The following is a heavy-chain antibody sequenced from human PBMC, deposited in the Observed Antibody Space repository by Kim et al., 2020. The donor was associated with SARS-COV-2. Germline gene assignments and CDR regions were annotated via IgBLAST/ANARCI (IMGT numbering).Heavy chain of an antibody. Sequence: SVKVSCKASGGTFSSYAISWVRQAPGQGLEWMGGIIPIFGTANYAQKFQGRVTITADESTSTAYMELSSLRSEDTAVYYCARYSYGYYYYYGMDVWGQGTTVTVSS. V-gene: IGHV1-69*13. CDR1: GGTFSSYA. CDR3: ARYSYGYYYYYGMDV. CDR2: IIPIFGTA. D-gene: IGHD5-18*01. J-gene: IGHJ6*02.